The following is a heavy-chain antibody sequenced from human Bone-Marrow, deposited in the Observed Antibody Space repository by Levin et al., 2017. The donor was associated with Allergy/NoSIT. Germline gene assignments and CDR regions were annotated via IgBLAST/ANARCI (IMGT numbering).Heavy chain of an antibody. CDR3: ARDSGAMGIDY. CDR2: IYYSGST. CDR1: GGSVSSGSYY. Sequence: PSETLSLTCTVSGGSVSSGSYYWSWIRQPPGKGLEWIGYIYYSGSTNYNPSLKSRVTISVDTSKNQFSLKLSSVTAADTAVYYCARDSGAMGIDYWGQGTLVTVSS. D-gene: IGHD1-14*01. V-gene: IGHV4-61*01. J-gene: IGHJ4*02.